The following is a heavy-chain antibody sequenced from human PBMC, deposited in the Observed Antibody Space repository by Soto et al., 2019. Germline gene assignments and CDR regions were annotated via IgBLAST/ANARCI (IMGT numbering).Heavy chain of an antibody. CDR2: IDPSDSQT. J-gene: IGHJ4*02. V-gene: IGHV5-10-1*01. Sequence: PGESLKISCKGSGYSFAGYWITWVRQKPGKGLEWMGRIDPSDSQTYYSPSFRGHVTISATKSITTVFLQWSSLRASDTAMYYCARQIYDSDTGPNFQYYFDSWGQGTPVTVTS. CDR1: GYSFAGYW. D-gene: IGHD3-22*01. CDR3: ARQIYDSDTGPNFQYYFDS.